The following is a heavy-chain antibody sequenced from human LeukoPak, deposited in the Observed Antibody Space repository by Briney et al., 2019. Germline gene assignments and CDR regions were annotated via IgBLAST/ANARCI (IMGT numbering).Heavy chain of an antibody. CDR1: GGSISSYY. J-gene: IGHJ4*02. D-gene: IGHD3-22*01. CDR2: IYDSGST. CDR3: ARQSISGSSLSYFDY. V-gene: IGHV4-59*01. Sequence: SETLSLTCSISGGSISSYYWSWIRQPPGKGLEWIGNIYDSGSTNYNPSLKSRLTISVDTSKNQCSLKLSSVTAADTAVYYCARQSISGSSLSYFDYWGQGTLVNVSS.